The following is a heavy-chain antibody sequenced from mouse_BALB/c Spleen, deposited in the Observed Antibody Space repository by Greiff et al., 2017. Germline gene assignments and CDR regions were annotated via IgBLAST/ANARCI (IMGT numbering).Heavy chain of an antibody. D-gene: IGHD1-1*01. V-gene: IGHV7-3*02. Sequence: EVMLVESGGGLVQPGGSLRLSCATSGFTFTDYYMSWVRQPPGKALEWLGFIRNKANGYTTEYSASVKGRFTISRDNSQSILYLQVNTLRAEDSATYYGARAPLYYGSSYFDYWGQGTTRTVSS. J-gene: IGHJ2*01. CDR3: ARAPLYYGSSYFDY. CDR1: GFTFTDYY. CDR2: IRNKANGYTT.